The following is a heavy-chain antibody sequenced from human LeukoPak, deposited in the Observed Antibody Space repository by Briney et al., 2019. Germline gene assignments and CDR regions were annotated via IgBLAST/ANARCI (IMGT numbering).Heavy chain of an antibody. D-gene: IGHD3-22*01. Sequence: SETLSLTCTVSGGSISSSSYYWGWIRQPPGKGLEWIGSVYYSGSTYYNPSLKSRVTISVDTSKNQFSLKLYSVTDADTAVYFCARHLYYYDRNGNFVDYWGQGTLVTVSS. CDR1: GGSISSSSYY. V-gene: IGHV4-39*01. J-gene: IGHJ4*02. CDR3: ARHLYYYDRNGNFVDY. CDR2: VYYSGST.